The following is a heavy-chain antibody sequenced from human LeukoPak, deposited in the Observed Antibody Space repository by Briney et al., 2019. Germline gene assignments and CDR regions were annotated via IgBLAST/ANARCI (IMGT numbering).Heavy chain of an antibody. Sequence: GRSLRLSCAASGFTFDDYAMHWVRQAPGKGLEWVSGISWNSGSIGYADSVKGRFTISRDNPKNTLYLQMNSLRAEDTAVYFCAKRGVVIRVILIGFHKEASYFDSWGQGALVTVSS. V-gene: IGHV3-9*01. CDR2: ISWNSGSI. D-gene: IGHD3-9*01. CDR3: AKRGVVIRVILIGFHKEASYFDS. CDR1: GFTFDDYA. J-gene: IGHJ4*02.